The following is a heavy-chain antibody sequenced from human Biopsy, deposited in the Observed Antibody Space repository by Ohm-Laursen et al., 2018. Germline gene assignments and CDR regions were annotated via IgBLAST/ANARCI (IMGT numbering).Heavy chain of an antibody. V-gene: IGHV1-2*02. CDR1: GYTFNGYY. Sequence: ASVKVSCKASGYTFNGYYIHWVRQSPGQGLEWMGWVNPNSGATNSAEKFRGRVTLTRDTSISAVYIELRRLKSDDAAVYFCARDRMTDVFGGPTRTDVFDSWGQGTPVTVSS. D-gene: IGHD3-10*01. CDR3: ARDRMTDVFGGPTRTDVFDS. J-gene: IGHJ4*02. CDR2: VNPNSGAT.